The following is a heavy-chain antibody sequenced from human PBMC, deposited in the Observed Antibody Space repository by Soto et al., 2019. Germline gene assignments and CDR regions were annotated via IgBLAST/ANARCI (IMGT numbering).Heavy chain of an antibody. CDR1: GDSVSSNSAA. CDR3: ASEIAVAGTGAFDS. CDR2: TYYRSKWYN. J-gene: IGHJ3*02. D-gene: IGHD6-19*01. V-gene: IGHV6-1*01. Sequence: SQTLSLTCAISGDSVSSNSAAWNWIRQSPSRGLEWLGRTYYRSKWYNDYAVSVKSRITINPDTSKNQFSLQLNSVTPEDAAVYYCASEIAVAGTGAFDSWGQGTRVTVAS.